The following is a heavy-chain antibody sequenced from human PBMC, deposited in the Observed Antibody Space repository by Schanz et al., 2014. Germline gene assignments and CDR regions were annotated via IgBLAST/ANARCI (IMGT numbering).Heavy chain of an antibody. CDR1: GYSFTDYA. J-gene: IGHJ6*02. V-gene: IGHV1-18*01. D-gene: IGHD3-10*01. CDR3: VRDAGWAFGDYHGMDV. CDR2: MNPTTGNR. Sequence: QVQLVQSGVEVKRPGASVRVSCKASGYSFTDYAIHWVRQAPGQGLEWMGWMNPTTGNRGYAQNFQGRVTMTTDTSTSTAYMELRSLISDDTAVYYCVRDAGWAFGDYHGMDVWGQGTSVTVSS.